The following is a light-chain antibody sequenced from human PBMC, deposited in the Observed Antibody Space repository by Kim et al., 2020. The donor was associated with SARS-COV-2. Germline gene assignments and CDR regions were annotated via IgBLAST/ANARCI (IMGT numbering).Light chain of an antibody. CDR2: GAS. CDR3: QQNNNWPLT. V-gene: IGKV3-15*01. Sequence: VYPSESATISCRASQCVKGNLAWCQLKPGQPPRLLIYGASTRATGIPARFSGSESGTEFTLTISSLQSEDLAFYYCQQNNNWPLTFGGGTKVDIK. J-gene: IGKJ4*01. CDR1: QCVKGN.